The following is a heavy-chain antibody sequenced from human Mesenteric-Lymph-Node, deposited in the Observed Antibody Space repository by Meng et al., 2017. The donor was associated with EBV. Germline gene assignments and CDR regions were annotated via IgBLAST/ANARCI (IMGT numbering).Heavy chain of an antibody. Sequence: QGELQESGPGFVKPSGIRSLTCAVSGASISGPNWWSWVRQPPGKGLEWIGEVYHSGSTNYNPSLKSRVSMSVDTSKNHFSLKLTSVTAADTAMYYCAEVLNGYYYFDYWGQGTLVTVSS. V-gene: IGHV4-4*02. D-gene: IGHD3-22*01. CDR2: VYHSGST. J-gene: IGHJ4*02. CDR1: GASISGPNW. CDR3: AEVLNGYYYFDY.